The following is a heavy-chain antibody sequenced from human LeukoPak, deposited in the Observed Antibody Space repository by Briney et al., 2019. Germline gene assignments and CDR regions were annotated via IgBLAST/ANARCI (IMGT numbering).Heavy chain of an antibody. D-gene: IGHD3-3*01. V-gene: IGHV4-59*12. J-gene: IGHJ5*02. CDR1: GGSIGSYY. CDR3: ARESKRIRFLEWWLDP. Sequence: SETLSLTCTVSGGSIGSYYWSWIRQPPGKGLEWIGYIYYSGSTNYNPSLKSRVTISVDTSKNQFSLKLSSVTAADTAVYYCARESKRIRFLEWWLDPWGQGTLVTVSS. CDR2: IYYSGST.